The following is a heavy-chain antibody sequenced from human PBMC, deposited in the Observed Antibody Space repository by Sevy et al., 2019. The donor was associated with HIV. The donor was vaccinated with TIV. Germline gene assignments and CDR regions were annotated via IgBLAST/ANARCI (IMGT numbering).Heavy chain of an antibody. Sequence: GGSLRLSCAASGFTFSSYWMSWVRQAPGKGLEWVANIKQDGSEKYYVDSVKGRLTISRDNAKNSLYLQKNSLRAEDTAVYYCARDWLYCSGGSCYYYYYYMDVWGKGTTVTVSS. V-gene: IGHV3-7*03. CDR2: IKQDGSEK. D-gene: IGHD2-15*01. J-gene: IGHJ6*03. CDR1: GFTFSSYW. CDR3: ARDWLYCSGGSCYYYYYYMDV.